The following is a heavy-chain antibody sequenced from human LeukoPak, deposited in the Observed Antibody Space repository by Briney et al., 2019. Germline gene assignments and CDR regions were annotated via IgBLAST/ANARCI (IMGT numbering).Heavy chain of an antibody. V-gene: IGHV1-2*02. CDR3: ARDASHGLYGMDV. CDR2: INPNSGGT. J-gene: IGHJ6*02. D-gene: IGHD3/OR15-3a*01. CDR1: GYTFTGHY. Sequence: GASVKVSCKASGYTFTGHYMHWVRQAPGRGLEWMGWINPNSGGTKYAQKFQGRVIVTGDTSISTAYMELSRLRYDDTAVYFCARDASHGLYGMDVWGQGTTVTVSS.